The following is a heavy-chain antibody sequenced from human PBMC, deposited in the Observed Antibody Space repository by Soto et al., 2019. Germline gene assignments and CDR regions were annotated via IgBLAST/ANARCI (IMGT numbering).Heavy chain of an antibody. J-gene: IGHJ6*02. CDR2: IWYDGSNK. CDR3: ARGGYSAGWTYGMDV. D-gene: IGHD5-18*01. CDR1: GFTFNTYG. Sequence: ESGGGEVQPGRSLRLSCAASGFTFNTYGMHWARQAPGKGLEWVAVIWYDGSNKYYADSVKGRFTISRDNSKNTLYMEMNSLRAEDTAVYFCARGGYSAGWTYGMDVWGQGTTVTVS. V-gene: IGHV3-33*01.